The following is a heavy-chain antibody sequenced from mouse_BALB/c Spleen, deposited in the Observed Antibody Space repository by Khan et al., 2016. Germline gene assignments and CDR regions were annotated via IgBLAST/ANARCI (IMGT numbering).Heavy chain of an antibody. CDR2: IWAGGST. J-gene: IGHJ2*01. D-gene: IGHD1-3*01. Sequence: VQLQESGPGLVAPSQSLSITCTVSGFSLTSYGVHWVRQPPGKGLEWLGVIWAGGSTNSNSALMSRLSIRNDTSTNHVFLKSNSLQTEDTARYYCARLEDIWGQGTTRTVSS. CDR3: ARLEDI. CDR1: GFSLTSYG. V-gene: IGHV2-9*02.